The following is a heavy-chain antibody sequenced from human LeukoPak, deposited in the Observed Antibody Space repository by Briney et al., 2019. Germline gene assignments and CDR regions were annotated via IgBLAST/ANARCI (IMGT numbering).Heavy chain of an antibody. CDR1: GGSISSYY. D-gene: IGHD3-22*01. CDR2: IYYSGST. Sequence: SETLSLTCTVSGGSISSYYWSLVRQPPGKGLEWIGYIYYSGSTNYNPSLKSRVTISVDTSKNQFSLKLSSVTAADTAVYYCARVSGYYHNFDYWGQGTLVTVSS. CDR3: ARVSGYYHNFDY. J-gene: IGHJ4*02. V-gene: IGHV4-59*01.